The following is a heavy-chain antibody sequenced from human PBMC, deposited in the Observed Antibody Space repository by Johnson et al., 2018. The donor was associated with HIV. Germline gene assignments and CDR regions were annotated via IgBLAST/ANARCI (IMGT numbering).Heavy chain of an antibody. D-gene: IGHD5-18*01. V-gene: IGHV3-66*01. J-gene: IGHJ3*02. CDR3: ARDQTIQLWSDAFDI. CDR2: IYSGGST. Sequence: VQLLESGGGLVQPGGSLRLSCAASGFTFSSYWMSWVRQAPGKGLEWVSVIYSGGSTYYADSVKGRFTISRDNSKNSLYLQMNSLRAEDPAVYYCARDQTIQLWSDAFDIWGQGTMVTVSS. CDR1: GFTFSSYW.